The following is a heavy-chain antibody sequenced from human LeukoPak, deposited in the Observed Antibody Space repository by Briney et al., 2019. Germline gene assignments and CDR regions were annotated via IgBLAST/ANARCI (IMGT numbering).Heavy chain of an antibody. CDR1: GFTFSSYA. Sequence: GGSLRLSCAASGFTFSSYAMHWVRQAPGKGPEWVAVISYDGSNKYYADSVKGRFTISRDNSKSTLYLQMNSLRAEDTAVYYCARDHHDILTGLYYFDYWGQGTLVTVSS. J-gene: IGHJ4*02. D-gene: IGHD3-9*01. V-gene: IGHV3-30-3*01. CDR2: ISYDGSNK. CDR3: ARDHHDILTGLYYFDY.